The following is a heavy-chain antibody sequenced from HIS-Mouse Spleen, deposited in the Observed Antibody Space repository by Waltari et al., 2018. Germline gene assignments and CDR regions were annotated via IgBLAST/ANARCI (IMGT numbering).Heavy chain of an antibody. CDR2: IYYSGST. V-gene: IGHV4-39*07. Sequence: QLQLQESGPGLVKPSETLSLTCTVSGGSISRSSSYWGWIRQPPGKGLEGIGRIYYSGSTYYNPSLKSRVTISVDTSKNQFSLKLSSVTAADTAVYYCAREIPYSSSWYDWYFDLWGRGTLVTVSS. CDR3: AREIPYSSSWYDWYFDL. D-gene: IGHD6-13*01. J-gene: IGHJ2*01. CDR1: GGSISRSSSY.